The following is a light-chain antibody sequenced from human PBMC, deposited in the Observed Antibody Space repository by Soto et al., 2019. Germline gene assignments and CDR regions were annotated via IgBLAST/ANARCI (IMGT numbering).Light chain of an antibody. CDR1: SNDVGSFNL. J-gene: IGLJ2*01. CDR3: CSYARSSTVV. V-gene: IGLV2-23*01. Sequence: QSALTQPASVSGSPGQSITISCSGTSNDVGSFNLVSWYQQHPGKVPKLMIYEATKRPSGVSNRFSGSKSGNTASMTIPGLQAEDEADYYCCSYARSSTVVFGGGTKVTVL. CDR2: EAT.